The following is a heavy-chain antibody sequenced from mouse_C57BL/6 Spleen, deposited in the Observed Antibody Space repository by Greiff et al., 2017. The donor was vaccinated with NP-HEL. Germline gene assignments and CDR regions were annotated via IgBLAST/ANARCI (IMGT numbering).Heavy chain of an antibody. D-gene: IGHD1-1*01. CDR2: IRSKSNNYAT. CDR1: GFSFNTYA. CDR3: VRHGYYGSSDYFDY. V-gene: IGHV10-1*01. Sequence: EVKVVESGGGLVQPKGSLKLSCAASGFSFNTYAMNWVRQAPGKGLEWVARIRSKSNNYATYYADSVKDRFTISRDDSESMLYLQMNNLKTEDTAMYYCVRHGYYGSSDYFDYWGQGTTLTVSS. J-gene: IGHJ2*01.